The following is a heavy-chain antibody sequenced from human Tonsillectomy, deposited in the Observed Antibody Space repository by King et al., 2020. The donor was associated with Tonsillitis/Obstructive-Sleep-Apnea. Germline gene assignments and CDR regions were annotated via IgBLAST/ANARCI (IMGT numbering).Heavy chain of an antibody. CDR2: ISAYNGNT. D-gene: IGHD1/OR15-1a*01. CDR3: ARDNRQLTTGDS. J-gene: IGHJ4*02. V-gene: IGHV1-18*01. Sequence: VQLVESGAEVKKPGASVKVSCKASGYTFSSYDITWVRQAPGQGLEWMGWISAYNGNTNYAQKLQGRVTMTTDTSTSTAYMELRSLRSDDTAVFYCARDNRQLTTGDSCGQGTPVTVSS. CDR1: GYTFSSYD.